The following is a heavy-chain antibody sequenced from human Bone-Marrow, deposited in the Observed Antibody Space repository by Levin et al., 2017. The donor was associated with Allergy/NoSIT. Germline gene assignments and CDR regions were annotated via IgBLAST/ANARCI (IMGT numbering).Heavy chain of an antibody. J-gene: IGHJ4*02. CDR2: INHGGLST. CDR3: ATYCGGANCGSNYYFVN. D-gene: IGHD2-21*01. V-gene: IGHV3-23*01. Sequence: GGSLRLSCAASGFTFTSYAMAWVRQAPGKGLEWFSGINHGGLSTYYADSVKGRFTISRDNSKNSLYVQMNNLRAEDTAVYYCATYCGGANCGSNYYFVNWGQGILVTVSS. CDR1: GFTFTSYA.